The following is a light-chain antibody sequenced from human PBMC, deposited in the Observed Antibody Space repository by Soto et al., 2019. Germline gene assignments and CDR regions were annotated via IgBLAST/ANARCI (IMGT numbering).Light chain of an antibody. J-gene: IGKJ2*01. V-gene: IGKV3-15*01. CDR3: QKYNDWPHT. CDR2: DAS. CDR1: QSVGNY. Sequence: EIVMTQSPSTVSVSPGERATLSCRASQSVGNYLAWFQQRPGHAPRLLLYDASARANDVPARFSGSGSGTEFPRTISILQSYDWAVYVFQKYNDWPHTFGQGTKLDIK.